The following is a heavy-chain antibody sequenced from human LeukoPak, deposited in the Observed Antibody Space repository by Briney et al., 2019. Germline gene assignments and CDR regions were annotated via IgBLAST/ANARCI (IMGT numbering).Heavy chain of an antibody. CDR1: GGSISSYY. V-gene: IGHV4-39*01. CDR3: ARRPPGSYGYLDY. Sequence: SETLSLTCTVSGGSISSYYWGWIRQPPGKGLEWIGSIYYSGSTYYNPSLKSRVTISADTSKNQFSLKLTSVTAADTAVYYCARRPPGSYGYLDYWGQGTLVTVSS. CDR2: IYYSGST. D-gene: IGHD1-26*01. J-gene: IGHJ4*02.